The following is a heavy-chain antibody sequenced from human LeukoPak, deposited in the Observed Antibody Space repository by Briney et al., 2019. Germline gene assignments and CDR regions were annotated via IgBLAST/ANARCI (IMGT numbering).Heavy chain of an antibody. CDR3: AELGITMIGGV. V-gene: IGHV3-48*03. CDR2: ISSSGSTI. D-gene: IGHD3-10*02. Sequence: GGSLRLSCAASGFTFSSYEMNWVGQAPGKGLEWVSYISSSGSTIYYADSVKGRFTISRDNAKNSLYLQMNSLRAEDTAVYYCAELGITMIGGVWGKGTTVTISS. CDR1: GFTFSSYE. J-gene: IGHJ6*04.